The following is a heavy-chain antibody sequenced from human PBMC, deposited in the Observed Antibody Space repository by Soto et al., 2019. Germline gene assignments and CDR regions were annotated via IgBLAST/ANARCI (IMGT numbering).Heavy chain of an antibody. D-gene: IGHD3-9*01. CDR1: GFTVSSNY. Sequence: GSLRLSCAASGFTVSSNYMSWVRQAPGKGLEWVSVIYSGGSTYYADSVKGRFTISRDNSKNTLYLQMNSLRVEDTAVYYCARDKGGILTGADAFDIWGQGTMVTV. J-gene: IGHJ3*02. V-gene: IGHV3-53*01. CDR3: ARDKGGILTGADAFDI. CDR2: IYSGGST.